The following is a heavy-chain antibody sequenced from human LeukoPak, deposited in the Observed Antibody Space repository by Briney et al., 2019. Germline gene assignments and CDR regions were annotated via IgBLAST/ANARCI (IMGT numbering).Heavy chain of an antibody. J-gene: IGHJ3*02. D-gene: IGHD3-22*01. CDR1: GGSISSYY. V-gene: IGHV4-59*01. CDR2: VYYSGST. Sequence: SETLSLTCTVSGGSISSYYWSWIRQPPGKGLEWIGYVYYSGSTNYNPPLHSRVTISADTSKTQFSLKLSSVTAADTAVYYCARDRPRAYYYDSSGYYYGVDIWGQGTMVTVSS. CDR3: ARDRPRAYYYDSSGYYYGVDI.